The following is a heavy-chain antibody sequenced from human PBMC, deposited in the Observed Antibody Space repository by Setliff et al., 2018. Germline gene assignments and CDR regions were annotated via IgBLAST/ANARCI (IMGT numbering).Heavy chain of an antibody. J-gene: IGHJ6*03. D-gene: IGHD3-10*01. CDR3: GRASRFGTIVYRGDYYMDV. CDR1: GFRFTSFG. Sequence: ASVKVSCKTSGFRFTSFGFSWVRQAPGQGLEWMGWINTNTGNPTYAQGFTGRFVFSLDTSVSTAYLQINSLEAEDSAVYYCGRASRFGTIVYRGDYYMDVWGKGTTVT. CDR2: INTNTGNP. V-gene: IGHV7-4-1*02.